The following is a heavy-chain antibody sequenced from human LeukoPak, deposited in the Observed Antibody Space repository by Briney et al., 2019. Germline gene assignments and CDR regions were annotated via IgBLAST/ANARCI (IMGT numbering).Heavy chain of an antibody. V-gene: IGHV1-69*04. J-gene: IGHJ4*02. CDR1: GGTFSSYA. D-gene: IGHD6-19*01. CDR2: IIPIFGIA. Sequence: ASVKVSCTASGGTFSSYAISWVRQAPGQGLEWMGRIIPIFGIANYAQKFQGRVTITADKSTSTAYMELSSLRSEDTAVYYCARDYPGYSSGLGHFDYWGQGTLVTVSS. CDR3: ARDYPGYSSGLGHFDY.